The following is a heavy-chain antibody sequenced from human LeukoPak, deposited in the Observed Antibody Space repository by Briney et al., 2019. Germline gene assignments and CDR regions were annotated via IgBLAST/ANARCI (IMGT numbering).Heavy chain of an antibody. D-gene: IGHD2-2*03. V-gene: IGHV3-30-3*01. J-gene: IGHJ6*03. CDR1: GFTFSSYA. CDR2: ISYDGSNK. Sequence: PGGSLRLSCAASGFTFSSYAMHWVRQAPGKGLEWVAVISYDGSNKYYADSVKGRFTISRDNSKNTLYLQMNSLRAEDTAVYYCARDGYCSSTSCYYYYYYMDVWGKGTTVTVSS. CDR3: ARDGYCSSTSCYYYYYYMDV.